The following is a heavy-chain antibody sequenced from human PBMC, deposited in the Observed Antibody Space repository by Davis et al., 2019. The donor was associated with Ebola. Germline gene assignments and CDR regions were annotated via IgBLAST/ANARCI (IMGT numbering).Heavy chain of an antibody. CDR2: ISASGGST. D-gene: IGHD2/OR15-2a*01. CDR3: AKRGSTTSRYYYMDV. Sequence: GESLKISCAASGVTLNIHAMSWVRQAPEKGLVWVSVISASGGSTYYADSVKGRFTISRDNSENTVYLQMNSLRAEDTAVYYCAKRGSTTSRYYYMDVWGKGTTVTVSS. J-gene: IGHJ6*03. CDR1: GVTLNIHA. V-gene: IGHV3-23*01.